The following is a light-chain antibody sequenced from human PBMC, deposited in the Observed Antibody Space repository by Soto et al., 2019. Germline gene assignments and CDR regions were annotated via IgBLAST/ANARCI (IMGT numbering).Light chain of an antibody. CDR1: QSVSSN. V-gene: IGKV3-15*01. J-gene: IGKJ1*01. CDR2: GAS. Sequence: EIVMTQSPATLSVSPGERATLSCRASQSVSSNLAWYQQKPGQAPRLLIYGASTRAAGIPARLSGRGPGTEFTLTIRCLKSEDFAVYYCQQYDNGLQAWTFGQGNKVDIK. CDR3: QQYDNGLQAWT.